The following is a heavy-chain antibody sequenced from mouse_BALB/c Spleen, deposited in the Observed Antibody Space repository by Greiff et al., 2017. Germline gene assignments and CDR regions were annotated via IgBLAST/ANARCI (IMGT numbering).Heavy chain of an antibody. Sequence: QVQLKQSGAELAKPGASVKMSCKASGYTFTSYWMHWVKQRPGQGLEWIGYINPSTGYTEYNQKFKDKATLTADKSSSTAYMQLSSLTSEDSAVYYCARFMITEGTWFAYWGQGTLVTVSA. V-gene: IGHV1-7*01. J-gene: IGHJ3*01. CDR2: INPSTGYT. D-gene: IGHD2-4*01. CDR1: GYTFTSYW. CDR3: ARFMITEGTWFAY.